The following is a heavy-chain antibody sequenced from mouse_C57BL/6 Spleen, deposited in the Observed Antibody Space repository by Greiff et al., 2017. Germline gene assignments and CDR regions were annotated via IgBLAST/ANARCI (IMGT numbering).Heavy chain of an antibody. Sequence: VQLQQPGAELVKPGASVKLSCKASGYTFTSYWMHWVKQRPGQGLEWIGMIHPNSGSTNYNEKFKSKATLTVDKSSSTAYMQLSSLTSEDSAVYYCARGDYYGSSSMDYWGQGTSVTVSS. CDR2: IHPNSGST. CDR1: GYTFTSYW. CDR3: ARGDYYGSSSMDY. V-gene: IGHV1-64*01. J-gene: IGHJ4*01. D-gene: IGHD1-1*01.